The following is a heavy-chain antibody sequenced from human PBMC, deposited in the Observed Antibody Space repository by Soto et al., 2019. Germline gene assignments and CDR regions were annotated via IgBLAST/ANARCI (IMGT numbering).Heavy chain of an antibody. J-gene: IGHJ4*02. CDR3: ARDRRERFYYFDY. CDR2: IWYDGSNK. D-gene: IGHD1-26*01. V-gene: IGHV3-33*01. Sequence: GGSLRLSCAASGFTFSSYGMHWVRQAPGKGLEWVAVIWYDGSNKYYADSVKGRFTISRDNSKNTLYLQMNSLRAEDTAVYYCARDRRERFYYFDYWGQGTLVTVSS. CDR1: GFTFSSYG.